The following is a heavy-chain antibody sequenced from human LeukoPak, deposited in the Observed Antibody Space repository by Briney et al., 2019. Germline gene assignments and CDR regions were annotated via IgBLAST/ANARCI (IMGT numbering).Heavy chain of an antibody. J-gene: IGHJ3*02. V-gene: IGHV4-39*01. Sequence: PGGSLRLSCAASGFTVSSDYLSWVRQPPGKGLEWIGNIYYSGSTYYNPSLKSRVTISVDTYRNQFSLKLSSVTAADTAAYYCARLGGTYDAFDIWGQGTMVTVSS. CDR2: IYYSGST. CDR1: GFTVSSDY. D-gene: IGHD1-26*01. CDR3: ARLGGTYDAFDI.